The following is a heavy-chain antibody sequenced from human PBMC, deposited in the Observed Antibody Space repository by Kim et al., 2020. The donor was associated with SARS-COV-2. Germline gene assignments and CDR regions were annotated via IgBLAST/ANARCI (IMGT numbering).Heavy chain of an antibody. V-gene: IGHV3-9*01. CDR3: ACWSYYDMDV. CDR2: ITWNSGSI. Sequence: GGSLRLSCAASGFTFDDYAMEWVRQAPGKGLEWVAGITWNSGSISYADSVKGRFAISRDNAKNSLYLQMNSLRTEDTALYYCACWSYYDMDVWGPGTTVTVSS. CDR1: GFTFDDYA. J-gene: IGHJ6*02. D-gene: IGHD6-13*01.